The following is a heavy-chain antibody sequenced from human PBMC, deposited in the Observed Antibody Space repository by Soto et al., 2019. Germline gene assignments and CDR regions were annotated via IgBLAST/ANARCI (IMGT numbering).Heavy chain of an antibody. J-gene: IGHJ6*02. CDR3: AKVIAARNYYYYGMDV. CDR2: ISGSGGST. D-gene: IGHD6-6*01. Sequence: LRLSCAASGFTFSSYAMSWVRQAPGKGLEWVSAISGSGGSTYYADSVKGRFTISRDNSKNTLYLQMNSLRAEDTAVYYCAKVIAARNYYYYGMDVWGQGTTVTVSS. CDR1: GFTFSSYA. V-gene: IGHV3-23*01.